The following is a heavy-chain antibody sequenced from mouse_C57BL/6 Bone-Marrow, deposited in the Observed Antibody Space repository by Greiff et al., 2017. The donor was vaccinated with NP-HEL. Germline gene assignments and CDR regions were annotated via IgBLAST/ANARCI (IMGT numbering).Heavy chain of an antibody. J-gene: IGHJ3*01. D-gene: IGHD2-1*01. CDR3: ARREVTY. V-gene: IGHV1-81*01. CDR1: GYTFTSYG. Sequence: QVQLQQSGAELARPGASVKLSCKASGYTFTSYGISWVKQRTGQGLEWIGEIYPRSGNTYYNEKFKGKATLTADKSSSTAYMGLRSLTSEDSAVYFCARREVTYWGQGTLVTVSA. CDR2: IYPRSGNT.